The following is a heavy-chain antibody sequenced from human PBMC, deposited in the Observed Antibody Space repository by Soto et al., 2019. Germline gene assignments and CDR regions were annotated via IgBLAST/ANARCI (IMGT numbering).Heavy chain of an antibody. Sequence: SETLSLTCTVSGGSISSGGYYWSWIRQHPGKGLEWIGYIYYSGSTYYNPSLKSRVTISVDTSKNQFSLKLSSVTAADTAVYYCAIDLTGYYERHPGVWFDPWGQGTLVTVSS. D-gene: IGHD3-9*01. CDR3: AIDLTGYYERHPGVWFDP. V-gene: IGHV4-31*03. CDR1: GGSISSGGYY. CDR2: IYYSGST. J-gene: IGHJ5*02.